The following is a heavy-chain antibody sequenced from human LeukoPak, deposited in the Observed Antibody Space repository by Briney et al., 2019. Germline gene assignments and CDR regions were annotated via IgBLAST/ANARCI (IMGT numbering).Heavy chain of an antibody. CDR1: GITFTNYW. Sequence: GGSLRLSCAASGITFTNYWMIWVRQAPGKGLEGVANINEEGSQKYYVGTVEGRFTISRDNAKNSVFLEMNSLRAEDTAVYYCASSSYSSSSAWGQGTLVTVSS. CDR3: ASSSYSSSSA. D-gene: IGHD6-6*01. CDR2: INEEGSQK. J-gene: IGHJ5*02. V-gene: IGHV3-7*01.